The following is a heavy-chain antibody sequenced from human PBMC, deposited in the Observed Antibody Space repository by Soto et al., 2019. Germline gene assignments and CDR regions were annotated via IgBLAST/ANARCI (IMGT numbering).Heavy chain of an antibody. CDR1: GFTFSNAW. CDR3: TTDSNSTMIVVRFDD. D-gene: IGHD3-22*01. V-gene: IGHV3-15*07. CDR2: IKSKTDGGTT. Sequence: PGGSLRLSCAASGFTFSNAWINWVRQAPGKGLEWVGRIKSKTDGGTTDFAAPVKGGFAISRDDSKDMVYLQLNSLKTEDTGIYCTTDSNSTMIVVRFDDWGNGTQVTVPS. J-gene: IGHJ4*01.